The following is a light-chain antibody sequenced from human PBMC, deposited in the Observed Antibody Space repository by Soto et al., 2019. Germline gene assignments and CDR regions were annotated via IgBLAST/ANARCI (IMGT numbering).Light chain of an antibody. CDR2: DAS. CDR3: QQRKVWPPVT. CDR1: LSVDSY. V-gene: IGKV3-11*01. Sequence: EIVLTQSPATLSLSPGESATLSCRASLSVDSYLAWYQQKPGQAPRLLIYDASNRATGIPARFGGSGSGTDFTLTISSLEPEDFAVYYCQQRKVWPPVTFGPGTTVDIK. J-gene: IGKJ3*01.